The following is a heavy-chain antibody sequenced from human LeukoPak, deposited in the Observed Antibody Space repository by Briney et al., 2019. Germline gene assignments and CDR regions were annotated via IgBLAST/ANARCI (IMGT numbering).Heavy chain of an antibody. CDR3: ARGGDRRGFDY. V-gene: IGHV4-31*03. D-gene: IGHD1-14*01. CDR1: GGSISGGGYY. CDR2: IYDSGTT. J-gene: IGHJ4*02. Sequence: SQTLSLTCTVSGGSISGGGYYWSWIRQHPGKGLEWIGYIYDSGTTYYSPALQSRVTISVDTSDNKFSLKLRSLTAADTAVYYCARGGDRRGFDYWGQGTLVIVSS.